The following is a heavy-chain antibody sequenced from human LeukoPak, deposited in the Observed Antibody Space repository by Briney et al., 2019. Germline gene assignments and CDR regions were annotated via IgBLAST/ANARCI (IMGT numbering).Heavy chain of an antibody. J-gene: IGHJ6*03. CDR1: GFTFSGYS. CDR2: ISSSSSYI. CDR3: AGSYYDFWSGYFSDYYYYYMDV. D-gene: IGHD3-3*01. Sequence: GGSLRLSCAASGFTFSGYSMNWVRQAPGKGLEWVSSISSSSSYIYYADSVKGRFTISRDNAKNSLYLQMNSLRAEDTAVYYCAGSYYDFWSGYFSDYYYYYMDVWGKGTTVTVSS. V-gene: IGHV3-21*01.